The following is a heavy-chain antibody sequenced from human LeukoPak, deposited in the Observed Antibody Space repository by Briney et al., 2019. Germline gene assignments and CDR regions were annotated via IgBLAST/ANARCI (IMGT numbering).Heavy chain of an antibody. CDR1: GFTFSSYS. CDR2: ISSSSSYI. CDR3: AIQEYYYYGMDV. J-gene: IGHJ6*02. V-gene: IGHV3-21*01. Sequence: GGSLRLSCAASGFTFSSYSMNWVRQAPGKGLEWVSSISSSSSYIYYADSVKGRFTISRDNAKNSLYLQMNSLRAEDTAVYYCAIQEYYYYGMDVWGQGTTVTVSS.